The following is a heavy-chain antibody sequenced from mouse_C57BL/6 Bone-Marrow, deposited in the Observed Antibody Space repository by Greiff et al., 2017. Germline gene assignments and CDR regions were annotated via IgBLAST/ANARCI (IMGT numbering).Heavy chain of an antibody. Sequence: VQLQQPGAELVMPGASVKLSCKASGYTFTSYWMHWVKQRPGQGLEWIGEIDPSDSYTNYNQKFKGKSTLTVDKSSSTAYMQLSSLTSEDSAVYCCARYWFAYWGQGTLVTVSA. CDR3: ARYWFAY. J-gene: IGHJ3*01. CDR2: IDPSDSYT. CDR1: GYTFTSYW. V-gene: IGHV1-69*01.